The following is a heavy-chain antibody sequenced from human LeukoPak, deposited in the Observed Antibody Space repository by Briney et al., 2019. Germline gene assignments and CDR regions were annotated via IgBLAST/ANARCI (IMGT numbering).Heavy chain of an antibody. Sequence: GASVKVSCKASVYTFTGYYMHWVRQAPGQGLEWMGWINPNSGGTNYAQKFQGRVTMTRDTSISTAYMELSRLRSDDTAVYYCVRGVRYYDSSPVDYWGQGTLVTVSS. CDR3: VRGVRYYDSSPVDY. D-gene: IGHD3-22*01. V-gene: IGHV1-2*02. J-gene: IGHJ4*02. CDR1: VYTFTGYY. CDR2: INPNSGGT.